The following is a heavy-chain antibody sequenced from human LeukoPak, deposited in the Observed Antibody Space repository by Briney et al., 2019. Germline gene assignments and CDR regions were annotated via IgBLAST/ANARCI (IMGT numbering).Heavy chain of an antibody. CDR3: ARQGSYYFIDY. V-gene: IGHV5-10-1*01. CDR2: IDPSDSYT. CDR1: GYSFTTYW. D-gene: IGHD1-26*01. Sequence: GESLKISCKGSGYSFTTYWITWVRQMPGKGLEWMGRIDPSDSYTNYSPSFQGHVTISADKSISTAYLQWSSLKASDTAMYYCARQGSYYFIDYWGQGTLVTVSS. J-gene: IGHJ4*02.